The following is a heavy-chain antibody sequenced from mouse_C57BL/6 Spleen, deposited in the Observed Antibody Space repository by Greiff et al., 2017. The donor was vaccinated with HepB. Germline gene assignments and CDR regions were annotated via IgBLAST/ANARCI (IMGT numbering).Heavy chain of an antibody. CDR1: GYTFTSYW. V-gene: IGHV1-59*01. J-gene: IGHJ1*03. Sequence: VQLQQPGAELVRPGTSVKLSCKASGYTFTSYWMHWVKQRPGQGLEWIGVIDPSDSYTNYNQKFKGKATLTVDTSSSTAYMQRSSLTSEDSAVYYCARNYYGSSYGYFDVWGTGTTVTVSS. CDR3: ARNYYGSSYGYFDV. CDR2: IDPSDSYT. D-gene: IGHD1-1*01.